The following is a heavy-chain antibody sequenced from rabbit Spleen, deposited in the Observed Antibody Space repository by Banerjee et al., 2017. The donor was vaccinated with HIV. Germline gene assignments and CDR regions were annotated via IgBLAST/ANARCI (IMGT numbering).Heavy chain of an antibody. CDR3: ARDGYLGEVNGVYSSNL. D-gene: IGHD5-1*01. J-gene: IGHJ4*01. CDR1: GFSFSGKFY. Sequence: QEQLVESGGGLVKPGGTLTLTCTASGFSFSGKFYMCWVRQAPGKGLEWIACIYIGTGGISAASWAKGRFTISKTSSTTVTLQLTGLTAADTATYFCARDGYLGEVNGVYSSNLWGPGTLVTVS. V-gene: IGHV1S45*01. CDR2: IYIGTGGI.